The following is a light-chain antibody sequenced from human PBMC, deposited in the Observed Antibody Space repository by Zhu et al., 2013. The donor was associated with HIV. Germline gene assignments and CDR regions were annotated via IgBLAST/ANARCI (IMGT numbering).Light chain of an antibody. V-gene: IGKV3-20*01. CDR3: QQYGRSLT. Sequence: EIVLTQSPGTLSLSPGERATLSCRASQSVSSSYLAWYQQKLGQSPRLLIYGASSRATGIPDRFSGSGSGTDFTLTISRLEPEDFAVYYCQQYGRSLTFGPGTKVDIK. J-gene: IGKJ3*01. CDR2: GAS. CDR1: QSVSSSY.